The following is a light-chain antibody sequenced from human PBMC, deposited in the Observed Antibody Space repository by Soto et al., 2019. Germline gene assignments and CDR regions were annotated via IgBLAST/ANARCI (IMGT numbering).Light chain of an antibody. J-gene: IGKJ4*01. V-gene: IGKV3-15*01. Sequence: EIVMTQSPATLSVSPGERATLSCRASQSVNSNLAWYQQKPGQAPRLLIYGVSTRATGFPARFGGSGSGTEFTLTISSLQSEDFAIYYCQQYNNWPLTFSGGTKVETK. CDR2: GVS. CDR3: QQYNNWPLT. CDR1: QSVNSN.